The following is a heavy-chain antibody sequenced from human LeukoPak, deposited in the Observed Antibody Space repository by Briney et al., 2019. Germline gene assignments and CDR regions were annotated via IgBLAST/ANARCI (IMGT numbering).Heavy chain of an antibody. Sequence: GGTLRLSCEASGLNFSNYGMSWVRQAPGKGLEWVSGITSDGSTYYADSVKGRFTISRDNSKNTLYLQMHSLRAEDTAVYYCAKDSYDNSIWGQGTLVTVSS. CDR3: AKDSYDNSI. CDR2: ITSDGST. CDR1: GLNFSNYG. J-gene: IGHJ4*02. D-gene: IGHD3-22*01. V-gene: IGHV3-23*01.